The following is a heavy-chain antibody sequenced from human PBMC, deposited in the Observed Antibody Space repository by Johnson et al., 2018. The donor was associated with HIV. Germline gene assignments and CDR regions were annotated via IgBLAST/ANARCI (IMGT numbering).Heavy chain of an antibody. V-gene: IGHV3-30*04. Sequence: VQVLESGGGVVQPGRSLRLSCAASGFTFSSYAMHWVRQAPGKGLEWVAVISYDGSNKYYAASVKGRFPISRDNSKNTLYLQMNSLTAEDTAVYYCAKGRELGYCAGGVCSDSFDVWGQGTLVTVSS. CDR1: GFTFSSYA. CDR3: AKGRELGYCAGGVCSDSFDV. J-gene: IGHJ3*01. CDR2: ISYDGSNK. D-gene: IGHD2-8*02.